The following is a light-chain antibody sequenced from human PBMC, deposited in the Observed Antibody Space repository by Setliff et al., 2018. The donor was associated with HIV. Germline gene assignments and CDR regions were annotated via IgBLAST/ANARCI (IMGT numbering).Light chain of an antibody. Sequence: QSVLTQPASVSESPGQSITISCTGTSSDVGGYNYVSWYQQHPGKAPKLLIYDVRNRPSGVSNRFSGSKSGNTASLTISGLQAEDEAEYYCSSYTTTSSLVFGTGTKVTVL. V-gene: IGLV2-14*01. CDR1: SSDVGGYNY. CDR3: SSYTTTSSLV. CDR2: DVR. J-gene: IGLJ1*01.